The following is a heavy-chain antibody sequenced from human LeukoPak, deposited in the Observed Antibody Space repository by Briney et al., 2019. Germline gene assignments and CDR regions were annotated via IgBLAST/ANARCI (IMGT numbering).Heavy chain of an antibody. V-gene: IGHV3-48*03. Sequence: PGGSLRLSCAASGFTFSSYEMNWVRQAPGKGLEWVSYLSSSGSTIYYADSVKGRFTISRDNAKNSLYLQLSSLRVEDTAFYYCASGFDSGKRDYWGQGTLVTVSS. D-gene: IGHD3-9*01. J-gene: IGHJ4*02. CDR3: ASGFDSGKRDY. CDR1: GFTFSSYE. CDR2: LSSSGSTI.